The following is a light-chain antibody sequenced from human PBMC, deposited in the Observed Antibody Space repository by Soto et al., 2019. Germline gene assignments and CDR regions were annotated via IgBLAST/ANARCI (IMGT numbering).Light chain of an antibody. CDR1: QDIRTH. Sequence: DIQMTQSPSSLSATVGDRVTSTCQASQDIRTHLNWFQQKPGKAPKLLIYGASYLEIGVPSRFSGGGSGTDFTLSISSLQPEDSATYYCQQYEILSIFGGGTKVDIK. J-gene: IGKJ4*01. CDR2: GAS. CDR3: QQYEILSI. V-gene: IGKV1-33*01.